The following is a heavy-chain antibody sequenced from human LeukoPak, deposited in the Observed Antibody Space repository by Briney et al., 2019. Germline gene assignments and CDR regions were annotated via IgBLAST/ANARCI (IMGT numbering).Heavy chain of an antibody. V-gene: IGHV1-2*02. D-gene: IGHD2-21*02. Sequence: EASVKVSCKASGYTFTSYAMNWVRQAPGQGLEWMGWINPNSGGTNYAQKFQGRVTMTRDTSISTAYMELSRLRSDDTAVYYCARECGGDCYDAFDIWGQGTMVTVSS. CDR2: INPNSGGT. CDR1: GYTFTSYA. CDR3: ARECGGDCYDAFDI. J-gene: IGHJ3*02.